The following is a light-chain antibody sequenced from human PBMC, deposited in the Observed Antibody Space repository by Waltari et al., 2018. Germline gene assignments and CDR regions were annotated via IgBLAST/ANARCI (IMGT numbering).Light chain of an antibody. CDR3: SSYTTRSTWV. CDR2: EVK. CDR1: INDIGRFDF. V-gene: IGLV2-14*01. Sequence: QSALTQTASVSASPGQSITMSCTGTINDIGRFDFFPWYQQHPGQAPRLLIYEVKYRPSGVSDRFSGSKSDNTASLTIFGLQAEDEADYYCSSYTTRSTWVFGGGTKLTVL. J-gene: IGLJ3*02.